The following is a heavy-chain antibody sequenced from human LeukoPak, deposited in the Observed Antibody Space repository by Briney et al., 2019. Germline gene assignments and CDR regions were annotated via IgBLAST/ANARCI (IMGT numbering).Heavy chain of an antibody. D-gene: IGHD5-18*01. CDR3: ARVHYNTAMVDIDY. J-gene: IGHJ4*02. CDR1: GFTFSSYE. V-gene: IGHV3-48*03. Sequence: GGSLRLSCAASGFTFSSYEMHWVRQAPGKGLEWISYISSSGSTIYYADPVKGRFTISRDNGKNSLYLQMNGLRAEDTAVYYCARVHYNTAMVDIDYWGQGTLVTVSS. CDR2: ISSSGSTI.